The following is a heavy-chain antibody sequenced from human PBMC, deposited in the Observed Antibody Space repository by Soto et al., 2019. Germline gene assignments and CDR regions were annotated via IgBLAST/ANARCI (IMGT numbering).Heavy chain of an antibody. CDR2: IYHSGST. Sequence: QVQLQESGPGLVKPSGTLSLTCAVSSGSISSSNWWSWVRQPPGKGLEWIGEIYHSGSTNYNPSLKSRVSISVDKSKNQFSLKLSAVTAADTAVYYCARVGCSGGSCYDFDYWGRGTLVTVSS. CDR1: SGSISSSNW. J-gene: IGHJ4*02. CDR3: ARVGCSGGSCYDFDY. D-gene: IGHD2-15*01. V-gene: IGHV4-4*02.